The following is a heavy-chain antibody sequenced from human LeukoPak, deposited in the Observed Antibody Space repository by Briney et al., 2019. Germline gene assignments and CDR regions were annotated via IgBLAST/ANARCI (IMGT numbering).Heavy chain of an antibody. CDR1: GGSISSSSYY. J-gene: IGHJ4*02. Sequence: SETLSLTCTVSGGSISSSSYYWGWIRQPPGKGLEWIGSIYYSGSTYYNPSLKSRVTISVDTSKNQFSLKLSSVTAADTAVYYCARLRGYSYGLDFFDYWGQGTLVTVSS. D-gene: IGHD5-18*01. CDR3: ARLRGYSYGLDFFDY. V-gene: IGHV4-39*07. CDR2: IYYSGST.